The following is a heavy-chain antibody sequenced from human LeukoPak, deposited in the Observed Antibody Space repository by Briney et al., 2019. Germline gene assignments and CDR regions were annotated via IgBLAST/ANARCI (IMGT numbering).Heavy chain of an antibody. J-gene: IGHJ3*02. CDR1: GFTFSSYA. CDR2: ISYDGSNK. Sequence: GGSLRLSCAASGFTFSSYAMHWVRQAPGKGLEWVAVISYDGSNKYYADSVKGRFTISRDNSKNSLYLQMNSLRAEDTAVYYCARDELGYCTNGVCYTDAFDIWGQGTMVTVSS. CDR3: ARDELGYCTNGVCYTDAFDI. D-gene: IGHD2-8*01. V-gene: IGHV3-30*04.